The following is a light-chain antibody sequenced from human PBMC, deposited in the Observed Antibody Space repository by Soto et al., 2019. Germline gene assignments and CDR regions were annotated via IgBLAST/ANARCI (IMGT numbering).Light chain of an antibody. Sequence: EIVLTQSPATLSLSPGERATLSCRASQSVSSYLAWYQQKPGQAPRLLIYDASNRATGIPARFSGSGSGTDFTRTISSLEPEDFAVYYCQQRSHWPQTFCGGTKVEIK. J-gene: IGKJ4*01. CDR3: QQRSHWPQT. V-gene: IGKV3-11*01. CDR1: QSVSSY. CDR2: DAS.